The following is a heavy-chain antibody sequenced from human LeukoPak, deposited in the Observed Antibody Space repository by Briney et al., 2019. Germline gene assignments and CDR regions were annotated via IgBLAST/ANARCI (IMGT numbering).Heavy chain of an antibody. CDR3: ARDTYYDSSGYQGY. D-gene: IGHD3-22*01. V-gene: IGHV4-61*02. CDR2: IYTSGST. CDR1: GGSISSGSYY. Sequence: SETLSLTCTVSGGSISSGSYYWSWIRQPAGKGLEWIGRIYTSGSTNYNPSLKSRVTISVDTSKNQFSLKLSSVTAADTAVYYCARDTYYDSSGYQGYWGQGTLVTVSS. J-gene: IGHJ4*02.